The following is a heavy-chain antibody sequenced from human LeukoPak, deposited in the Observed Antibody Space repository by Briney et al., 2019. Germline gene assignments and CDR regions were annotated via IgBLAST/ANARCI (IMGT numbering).Heavy chain of an antibody. V-gene: IGHV3-23*01. Sequence: GGSLRLSCAASGFTFSNYGPSWVRQAPGKGLEWVSGITGSGGSTYYADSVKGRFTISRDNSKNTLYLQMNSLRAEDTAVYYCAKDSRYSFDYWGQGTLVTVSS. CDR3: AKDSRYSFDY. CDR1: GFTFSNYG. J-gene: IGHJ4*02. CDR2: ITGSGGST. D-gene: IGHD1-1*01.